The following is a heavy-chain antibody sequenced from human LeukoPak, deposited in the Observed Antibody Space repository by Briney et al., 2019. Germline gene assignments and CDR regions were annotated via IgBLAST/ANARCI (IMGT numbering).Heavy chain of an antibody. CDR1: GFTFSGYS. D-gene: IGHD3-9*01. J-gene: IGHJ3*02. V-gene: IGHV3-21*01. Sequence: PGGCLRLSCAASGFTFSGYSMNWVGQAPGKGLNWVSSISSSSSYIYYADSVKCRFTISRDNAKNSLYLQMNSLRAEDIFFFQAEDGIRDFDWVDAFDIWGQGTMVTVSS. CDR3: EDGIRDFDWVDAFDI. CDR2: ISSSSSYI.